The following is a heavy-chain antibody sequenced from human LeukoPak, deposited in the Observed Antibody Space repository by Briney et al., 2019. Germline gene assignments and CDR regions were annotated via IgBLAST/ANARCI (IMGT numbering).Heavy chain of an antibody. Sequence: NPSETLSLTCTVSGGSISSYYWSWIRQPPGKGLGWIGYIYYSGSTNYNPSLKSRVTISVDTSKNQFSLKLSSVTAADTAVYYCARVGAGTIGWGLYYYYYMDVWGKGTTVTVSS. CDR1: GGSISSYY. CDR2: IYYSGST. J-gene: IGHJ6*03. CDR3: ARVGAGTIGWGLYYYYYMDV. V-gene: IGHV4-59*01. D-gene: IGHD2-21*02.